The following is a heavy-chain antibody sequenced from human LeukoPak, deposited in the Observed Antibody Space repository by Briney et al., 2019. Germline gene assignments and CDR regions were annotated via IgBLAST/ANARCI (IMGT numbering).Heavy chain of an antibody. D-gene: IGHD1-26*01. CDR2: IIPIFGTA. J-gene: IGHJ4*02. CDR1: GYTFTSYY. Sequence: SVKVSCKASGYTFTSYYMHWVRQAPGQGLEWMGGIIPIFGTANYAQKFQGRVTITADESTSTAYMELSSLRSEDTAVYYCARGSGSGFFDFDYWGQGTLVTVSS. CDR3: ARGSGSGFFDFDY. V-gene: IGHV1-69*13.